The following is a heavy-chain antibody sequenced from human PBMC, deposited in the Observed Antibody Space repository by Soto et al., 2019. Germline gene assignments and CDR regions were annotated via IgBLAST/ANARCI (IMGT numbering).Heavy chain of an antibody. V-gene: IGHV3-23*01. Sequence: EVQLLESGGGLVQPGGSLRLSCAASGFTFSSYAMSWVRQAPGKGLEWVSAISGSGGSTYYADSVKGRFTMSRDNSKNTLYLQMNSLRAEDTAVYYCAKSPAKVVVAATRWFDPWGQGTLVTVSS. D-gene: IGHD2-15*01. J-gene: IGHJ5*02. CDR3: AKSPAKVVVAATRWFDP. CDR2: ISGSGGST. CDR1: GFTFSSYA.